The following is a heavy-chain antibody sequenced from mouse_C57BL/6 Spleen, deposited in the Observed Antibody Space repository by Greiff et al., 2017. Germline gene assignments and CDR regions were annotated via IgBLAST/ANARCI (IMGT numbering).Heavy chain of an antibody. CDR2: IWGGGST. D-gene: IGHD2-4*01. Sequence: VKLQESGPGLVAPSQSLSITCTVSGFSLTSYGVDWVRQPPGKGLEWLGVIWGGGSTNYNSALMSKLSISKDNSKSQGFLKMNSLQTDDTAMYYCAKRRDDYEDYAMDYWGQGTSVTGSS. V-gene: IGHV2-9*01. J-gene: IGHJ4*01. CDR3: AKRRDDYEDYAMDY. CDR1: GFSLTSYG.